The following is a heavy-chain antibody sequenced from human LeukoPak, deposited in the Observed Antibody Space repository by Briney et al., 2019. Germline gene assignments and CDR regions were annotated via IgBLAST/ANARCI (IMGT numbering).Heavy chain of an antibody. CDR2: IRYDGSNK. CDR1: GFTFSSYG. CDR3: AKDRLALSGDYYYYMDV. D-gene: IGHD3-10*01. J-gene: IGHJ6*03. V-gene: IGHV3-30*02. Sequence: GGSLRLSCAASGFTFSSYGMHWVRQAPGKGLEWVAFIRYDGSNKYYADSVKGRFTISRDNSKNTLYLQMNSLRAEDTAVYYCAKDRLALSGDYYYYMDVWGKGTTVTVSS.